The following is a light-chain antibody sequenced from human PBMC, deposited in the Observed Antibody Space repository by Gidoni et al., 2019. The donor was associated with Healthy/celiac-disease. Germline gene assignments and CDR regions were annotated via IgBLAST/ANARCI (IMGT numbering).Light chain of an antibody. CDR3: QSDDSSLSGSV. Sequence: QSVLPQPPSVSGAPGQRVTISCTGSSSNIGAGYDVHWYQQLPGTAPKLLIYGNSNRPSGVPDRFSGSKSGTSASLAITGLQAEDEADYYCQSDDSSLSGSVFGGGTKLTVL. CDR1: SSNIGAGYD. V-gene: IGLV1-40*01. CDR2: GNS. J-gene: IGLJ2*01.